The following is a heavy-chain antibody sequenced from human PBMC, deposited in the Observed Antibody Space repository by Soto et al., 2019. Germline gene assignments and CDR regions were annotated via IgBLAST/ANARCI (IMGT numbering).Heavy chain of an antibody. J-gene: IGHJ4*02. V-gene: IGHV3-30-3*01. CDR3: ARTYYYDSNARYYFDY. CDR1: GFTFSSYA. D-gene: IGHD3-22*01. Sequence: QVQLVESGGGVVRPGRSLRLSCAASGFTFSSYAMHWVRQAPGKGLEWVAVISYDGSNKYYADSVKGRFTISRDNSKNTLYLQMNSLRAEDTAVYYCARTYYYDSNARYYFDYWGQGTLVTVSS. CDR2: ISYDGSNK.